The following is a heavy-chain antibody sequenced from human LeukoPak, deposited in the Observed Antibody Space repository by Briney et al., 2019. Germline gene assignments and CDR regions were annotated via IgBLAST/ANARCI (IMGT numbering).Heavy chain of an antibody. D-gene: IGHD6-13*01. CDR1: GFTFSSYA. Sequence: GGSLRLSCAASGFTFSSYAMSWVRQAPGKGLEWVSAISGSGDSTYYGDSVKGRFTISRGNSKNTLYLQMNSLRAEDTAVYYCAKTRPLDSSSWSHGDYWGQGTLVTVSS. J-gene: IGHJ4*02. CDR2: ISGSGDST. V-gene: IGHV3-23*01. CDR3: AKTRPLDSSSWSHGDY.